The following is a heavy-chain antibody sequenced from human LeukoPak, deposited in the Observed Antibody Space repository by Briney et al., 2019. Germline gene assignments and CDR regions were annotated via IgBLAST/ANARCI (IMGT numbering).Heavy chain of an antibody. Sequence: PGGSLRLSCAASGFTFSSYAMSWVRQAPGKGLEWVSAISGSGGSTYYADSVKGRFTISRDNSKNTLYLQMNSLRAEDTAVYYCAKGGLYDILTGYYKWGQGTLVTVSS. CDR2: ISGSGGST. V-gene: IGHV3-23*01. CDR1: GFTFSSYA. CDR3: AKGGLYDILTGYYK. J-gene: IGHJ4*02. D-gene: IGHD3-9*01.